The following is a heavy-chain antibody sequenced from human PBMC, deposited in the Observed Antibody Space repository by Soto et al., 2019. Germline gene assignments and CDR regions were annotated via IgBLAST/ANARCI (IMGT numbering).Heavy chain of an antibody. CDR1: GYTFTSYY. D-gene: IGHD2-21*02. Sequence: ASVKVSCKASGYTFTSYYMHWVRQAPGRGLEWMGIINPSGGSTSYAQKFQGRVTMTRDTSTSTVYMELSSLRSEDTAVYYCASTSCGGDCYTNYYFDYWGQGTLVTVSS. CDR2: INPSGGST. CDR3: ASTSCGGDCYTNYYFDY. V-gene: IGHV1-46*01. J-gene: IGHJ4*02.